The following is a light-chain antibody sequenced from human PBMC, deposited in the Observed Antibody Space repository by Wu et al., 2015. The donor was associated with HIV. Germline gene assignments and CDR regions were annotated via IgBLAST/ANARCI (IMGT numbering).Light chain of an antibody. CDR3: QQYHIWPPIT. Sequence: SCRASESINSNLGLVSTEIWPESQAPHPWCLHQGTGIPARFSGSGAGTEFTLTISSVQSEDVALYYCQQYHIWPPITFGQGTRLDIK. J-gene: IGKJ5*01. CDR2: CL. V-gene: IGKV3-15*01. CDR1: ESINSN.